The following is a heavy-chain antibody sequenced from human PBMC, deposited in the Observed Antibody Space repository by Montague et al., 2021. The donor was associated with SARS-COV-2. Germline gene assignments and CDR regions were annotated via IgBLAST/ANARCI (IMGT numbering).Heavy chain of an antibody. CDR1: GGLISSGNW. D-gene: IGHD6-13*01. CDR3: ARDFVAAVPDRFDS. CDR2: IFHSGAA. V-gene: IGHV4/OR15-8*02. Sequence: SETPSLTCAVSGGLISSGNWWSWVRQPPGKGLEWIGEIFHSGAASYNPSLKSRLTISMDKSKNEFSLKLNSVTAADTAMYYCARDFVAAVPDRFDSWGQGVLVTVSS. J-gene: IGHJ4*02.